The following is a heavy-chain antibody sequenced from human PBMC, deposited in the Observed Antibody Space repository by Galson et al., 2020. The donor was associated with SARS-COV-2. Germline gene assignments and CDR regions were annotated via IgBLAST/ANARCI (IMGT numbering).Heavy chain of an antibody. CDR2: ISNDGNSK. CDR1: GFSFKTYA. J-gene: IGHJ5*02. CDR3: VRDSACSSATCNYLGRFNP. V-gene: IGHV3-30*04. D-gene: IGHD2-2*01. Sequence: GESLKISCGASGFSFKTYAMHWVRQAPGKGLEWVAFISNDGNSKYYAVSVKGRFTISRDNSKNMLYIQMDSLRSEDTAVYSCVRDSACSSATCNYLGRFNPWGQGTLVTVSS.